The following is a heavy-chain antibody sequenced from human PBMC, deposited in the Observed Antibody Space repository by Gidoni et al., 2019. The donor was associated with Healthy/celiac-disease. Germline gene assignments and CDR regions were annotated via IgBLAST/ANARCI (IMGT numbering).Heavy chain of an antibody. D-gene: IGHD4-17*01. CDR2: IFSNDEK. CDR3: ARTFWDYGDYVNYYYGMDV. V-gene: IGHV2-26*01. Sequence: QVTLKESGPVLVKPTETLTLTCTVSGFSLSNARMGVSWIRQPPGKALEWLAHIFSNDEKSYSTSLKSRLTISKDTSKSQVVLTMTNMDPVDTATYYCARTFWDYGDYVNYYYGMDVWGQGTTVTVSS. CDR1: GFSLSNARMG. J-gene: IGHJ6*02.